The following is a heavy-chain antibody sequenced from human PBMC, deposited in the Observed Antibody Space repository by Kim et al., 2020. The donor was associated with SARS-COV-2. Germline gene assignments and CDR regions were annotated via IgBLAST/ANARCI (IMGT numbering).Heavy chain of an antibody. V-gene: IGHV4-39*01. J-gene: IGHJ4*02. CDR1: GGSISSSSYY. CDR2: IYYSGST. CDR3: VRRSKYYYDSSGYGL. Sequence: SETLSLTCTVSGGSISSSSYYWGWIRQPPGKGLEWIGSIYYSGSTYYNPSLKSRVTISVDTSKNQFSLKLSSVTAADTAVYYCVRRSKYYYDSSGYGLWGQGTLVTVSS. D-gene: IGHD3-22*01.